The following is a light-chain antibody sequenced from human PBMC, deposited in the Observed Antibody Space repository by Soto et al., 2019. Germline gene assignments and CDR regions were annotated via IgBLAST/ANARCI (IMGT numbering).Light chain of an antibody. V-gene: IGKV1-5*03. CDR3: QQYNSYPYT. J-gene: IGKJ2*01. CDR2: KAS. Sequence: DIQMTQSPSTLSASVGDRVTITCRASQSISSWLAWYQQKPGKAPKLLIYKASSLESGVPSRFSGSGSGTEFTLTISSLQPDDLATDYCQQYNSYPYTFGHGTKLEIK. CDR1: QSISSW.